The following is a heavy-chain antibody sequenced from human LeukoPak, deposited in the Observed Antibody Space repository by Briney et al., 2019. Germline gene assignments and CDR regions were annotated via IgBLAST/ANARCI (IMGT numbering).Heavy chain of an antibody. D-gene: IGHD3-3*01. CDR3: AREPFWSGYFSNLHFDY. J-gene: IGHJ4*02. CDR2: ISSSSKYI. Sequence: GGSLRLSCAASEFTFSSYNMNWVRQAPGKGLEWVSSISSSSKYIYYADSVKGRFTISRDNAKNSLYLQMNSLRAEDTAVYYCAREPFWSGYFSNLHFDYWGRGALVTVSS. V-gene: IGHV3-21*01. CDR1: EFTFSSYN.